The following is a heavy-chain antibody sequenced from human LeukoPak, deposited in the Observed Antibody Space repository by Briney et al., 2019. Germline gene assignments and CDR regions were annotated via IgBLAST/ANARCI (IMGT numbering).Heavy chain of an antibody. D-gene: IGHD6-13*01. CDR3: ARDLPAAGKLDYYYYMDV. CDR2: IIPIFGTA. Sequence: SVKVSCKASGGTFSSYAISWVRQAPGQGLEWMGGIIPIFGTANYAQKFQGRVTITADESTSTAYMELSSLRSEDTAVYYCARDLPAAGKLDYYYYMDVWGKGTTVTVSS. CDR1: GGTFSSYA. V-gene: IGHV1-69*13. J-gene: IGHJ6*03.